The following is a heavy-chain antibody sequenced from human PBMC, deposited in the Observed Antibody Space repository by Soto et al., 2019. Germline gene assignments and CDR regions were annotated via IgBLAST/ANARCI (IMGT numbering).Heavy chain of an antibody. CDR2: TNTGGTT. Sequence: EVQVLATGGGLIQPGGSLRLSCAASGFTVNSNYMRWVRQAPGEGLQWVSITNTGGTTYYADSVKGRFTVSRDNSKNTLYLQMNRLRAEDTAVYYCAKGAGFMLAVWGQGTTVSVSS. J-gene: IGHJ6*02. V-gene: IGHV3-53*02. CDR1: GFTVNSNY. CDR3: AKGAGFMLAV. D-gene: IGHD1-26*01.